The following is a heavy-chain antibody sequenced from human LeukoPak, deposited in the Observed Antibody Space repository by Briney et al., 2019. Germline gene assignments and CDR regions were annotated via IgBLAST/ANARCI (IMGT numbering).Heavy chain of an antibody. D-gene: IGHD3/OR15-3a*01. V-gene: IGHV1-2*02. Sequence: GASVKVSCKASGYTFTGYYMHWVRQAPGQGLEWMGWINPNSGGTNYAQKFQGRVTMTRDTSISTAYMELSKLRSDDTAVYYCLRLTHYFHFPFDFWGQGTMVTVSS. CDR1: GYTFTGYY. J-gene: IGHJ3*01. CDR2: INPNSGGT. CDR3: LRLTHYFHFPFDF.